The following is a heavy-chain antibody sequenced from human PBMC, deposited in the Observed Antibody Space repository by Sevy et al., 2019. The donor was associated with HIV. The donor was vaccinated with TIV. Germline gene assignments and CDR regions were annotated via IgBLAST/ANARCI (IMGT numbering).Heavy chain of an antibody. CDR2: ISGLTNYI. CDR1: GFAFSDYY. Sequence: GGSVRLSCAASGFAFSDYYMNWIRQAPGKGLEWVSCISGLTNYINYADSVKGRFTISRDNAKNSVYLQMNSLRAEDTAVYYCARRSSGWDYFDYWGQGTPVTVSS. J-gene: IGHJ4*02. D-gene: IGHD6-19*01. V-gene: IGHV3-11*06. CDR3: ARRSSGWDYFDY.